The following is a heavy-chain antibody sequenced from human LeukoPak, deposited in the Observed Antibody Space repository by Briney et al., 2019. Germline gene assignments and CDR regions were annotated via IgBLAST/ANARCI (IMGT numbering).Heavy chain of an antibody. CDR3: ARFLVERLYYDPKYYFDY. D-gene: IGHD3-22*01. CDR1: GGSISSYY. Sequence: PSETLSLTCTVSGGSISSYYWSWIRQPPGKGLEWIGYIYYGGSTNYNPSLKSRVTISVDTSKNQFSLKLSSVTAADTAVYYCARFLVERLYYDPKYYFDYWGQGTLVTVSS. J-gene: IGHJ4*02. CDR2: IYYGGST. V-gene: IGHV4-59*01.